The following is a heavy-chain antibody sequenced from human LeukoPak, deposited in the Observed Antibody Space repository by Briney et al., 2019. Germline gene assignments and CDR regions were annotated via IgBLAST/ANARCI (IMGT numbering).Heavy chain of an antibody. J-gene: IGHJ4*02. V-gene: IGHV1-8*01. Sequence: ASVKVSCKTSGYTFPSYDINWVRQATGRGLEWMGWMNPNSGNTGYTQKFQGRVTITRNTSITTAYMELSSLRSEDTAVYYCARGPKWTGSYYYSDSWGQGTLVTVSS. CDR1: GYTFPSYD. D-gene: IGHD1-26*01. CDR2: MNPNSGNT. CDR3: ARGPKWTGSYYYSDS.